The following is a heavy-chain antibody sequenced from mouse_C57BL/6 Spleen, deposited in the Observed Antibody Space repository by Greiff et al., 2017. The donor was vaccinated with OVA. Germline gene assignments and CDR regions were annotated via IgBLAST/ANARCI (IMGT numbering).Heavy chain of an antibody. CDR2: IYPGDGDT. D-gene: IGHD1-1*01. Sequence: QVQLQQSGPELVKPGASVKISCKASGYAFSSSWMNWVKQRPGQGLEWIGRIYPGDGDTNYNGKFKGKATLTADKSSSTAYMQLSSLTSEDSAVYFCAPYYGSSSGFAYWGQGTLVTVSA. J-gene: IGHJ3*01. V-gene: IGHV1-82*01. CDR3: APYYGSSSGFAY. CDR1: GYAFSSSW.